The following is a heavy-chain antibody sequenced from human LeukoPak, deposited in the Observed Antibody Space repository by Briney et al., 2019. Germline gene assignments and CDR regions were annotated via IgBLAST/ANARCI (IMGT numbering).Heavy chain of an antibody. V-gene: IGHV3-21*01. CDR1: GFTFTDYS. CDR3: VRERSGPAVRAHNWFDP. Sequence: GGSLRLSCAASGFTFTDYSMTWVRQAPGKGLEWVSSISTVSTYKFYSDTVKGRFTISRDNAKNILYLQMSSLSAEDTAVYFCVRERSGPAVRAHNWFDPWGRGTLVIVSS. D-gene: IGHD1-26*01. CDR2: ISTVSTYK. J-gene: IGHJ5*01.